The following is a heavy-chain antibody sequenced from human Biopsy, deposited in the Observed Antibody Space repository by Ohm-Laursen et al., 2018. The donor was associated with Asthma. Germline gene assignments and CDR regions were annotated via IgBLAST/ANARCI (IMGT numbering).Heavy chain of an antibody. Sequence: SSVKVSCKAHGDILSSFGTKWVRKAPGEGLGWMGGVIPIYGTTHTAQKFQGRVTITADESTSTAYMELSSLRSEDTAVYYCARDPHNSYLATLRTKFNYYYYGMDVWGQGTTVTVSS. J-gene: IGHJ6*02. CDR2: VIPIYGTT. D-gene: IGHD1-7*01. CDR1: GDILSSFG. CDR3: ARDPHNSYLATLRTKFNYYYYGMDV. V-gene: IGHV1-69*01.